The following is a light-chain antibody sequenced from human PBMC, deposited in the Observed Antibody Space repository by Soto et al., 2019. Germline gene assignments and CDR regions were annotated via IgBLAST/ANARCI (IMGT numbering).Light chain of an antibody. CDR3: QHHYTYRGT. V-gene: IGKV1-5*01. CDR1: QSISSR. CDR2: DAS. J-gene: IGKJ1*01. Sequence: DIQMTQSPSTLSASVGDTVTITCRASQSISSRLAWYQQKPEQAPKVLMYDASNLQTGVPSRFSGSGFGTEFTLTISSLQPDDFATYYCQHHYTYRGTYGQGTKVDIK.